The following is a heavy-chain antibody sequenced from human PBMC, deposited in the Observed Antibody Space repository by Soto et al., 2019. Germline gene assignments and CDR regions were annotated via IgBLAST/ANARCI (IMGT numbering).Heavy chain of an antibody. Sequence: QVQLVESGGGVVQPGRSLRLSCAASEFTFSNYGMHWVRQAPGKGLEWVAVILNDGSNRYHADSVKDRFTISRDNSKNTLYLQMNSLRAEDTAVYYCARDDEYSGNGMDVWGQGTTGTVS. CDR3: ARDDEYSGNGMDV. D-gene: IGHD3-10*01. CDR1: EFTFSNYG. CDR2: ILNDGSNR. V-gene: IGHV3-33*01. J-gene: IGHJ6*02.